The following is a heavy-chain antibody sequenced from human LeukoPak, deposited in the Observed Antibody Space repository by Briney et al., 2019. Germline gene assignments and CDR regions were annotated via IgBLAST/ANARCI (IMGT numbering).Heavy chain of an antibody. Sequence: GGSLRLSCAASGFTVSSNYMSWVRQAPGKGLEWVSVIYSGGSTYYADSVKGRFTISRDNSKNTLYLQMNSLRAEDTAVYYCARDSSGYLFFDYWGQGTLVTVSS. CDR1: GFTVSSNY. V-gene: IGHV3-53*01. CDR2: IYSGGST. J-gene: IGHJ4*02. CDR3: ARDSSGYLFFDY. D-gene: IGHD3-22*01.